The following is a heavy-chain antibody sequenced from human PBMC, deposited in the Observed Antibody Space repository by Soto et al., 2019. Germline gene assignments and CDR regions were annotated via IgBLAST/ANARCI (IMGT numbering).Heavy chain of an antibody. V-gene: IGHV1-8*01. CDR1: GYTFTSYD. Sequence: QVQLVQSGAEVKKPGASVKVSCKASGYTFTSYDINWVRQATGQGLEWMGWMNPNSGNTGYAQKLQGRVTMTRNTSISTDYMEMSSLRSEDTAVYYCARAGIAVAGTEDYWGQGTLVTVSS. CDR3: ARAGIAVAGTEDY. CDR2: MNPNSGNT. D-gene: IGHD6-19*01. J-gene: IGHJ4*02.